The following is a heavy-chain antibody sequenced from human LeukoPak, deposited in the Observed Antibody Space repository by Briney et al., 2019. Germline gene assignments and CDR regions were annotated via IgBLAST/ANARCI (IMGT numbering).Heavy chain of an antibody. CDR3: ARVFGLLWYGESSPDTYFDY. CDR2: INPNRDGT. V-gene: IGHV1-2*02. J-gene: IGHJ4*02. CDR1: GYTFTDYY. D-gene: IGHD3-10*01. Sequence: ASVKVSCKASGYTFTDYYMHWVRQAPGQGLEWMGWINPNRDGTNYAQKFQGRVTMTRDTSTSTAYMELSRLRSDDTAVYYCARVFGLLWYGESSPDTYFDYWGQGTLVTVSS.